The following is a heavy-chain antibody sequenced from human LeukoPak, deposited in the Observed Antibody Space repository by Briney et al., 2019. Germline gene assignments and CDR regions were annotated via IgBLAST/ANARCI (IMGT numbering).Heavy chain of an antibody. CDR2: VYTDGNI. Sequence: PGGSLRLSCTASGFTVSGNYMNWVRQAPGKGLEWVSVVYTDGNIYYADSVKGRFTISRDNSKNTLYLQMNSLRADDTAVYYCAMKAVPRPRLYDAFDFWGQGTVVTVSS. CDR1: GFTVSGNY. CDR3: AMKAVPRPRLYDAFDF. V-gene: IGHV3-53*01. J-gene: IGHJ3*01. D-gene: IGHD2-2*02.